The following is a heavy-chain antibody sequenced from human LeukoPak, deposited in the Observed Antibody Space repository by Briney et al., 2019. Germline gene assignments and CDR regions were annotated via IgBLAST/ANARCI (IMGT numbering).Heavy chain of an antibody. CDR3: ARVKRWLQLQPFDY. CDR2: INPNSGGT. V-gene: IGHV1-2*02. CDR1: GYTFTGYY. Sequence: ASVKVSCKASGYTFTGYYMHWVRQAPGQGLEWMGWINPNSGGTNYAQKFQGRVTMTRNTSISTAYMELSSLRSEDTAVYYCARVKRWLQLQPFDYWGQGTLVTVSS. D-gene: IGHD5-24*01. J-gene: IGHJ4*02.